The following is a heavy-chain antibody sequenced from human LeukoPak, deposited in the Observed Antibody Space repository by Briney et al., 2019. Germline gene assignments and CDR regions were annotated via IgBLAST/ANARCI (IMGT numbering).Heavy chain of an antibody. V-gene: IGHV3-21*01. Sequence: GGSLRLSCAASGFTFSSYSMNWVRQAPGKGREWGSSISSSSSYIYYADSVKGRFTISRDNAKNSLYLQMNSLRAEDTAVYYCARDTRWTPAAIFDIWGQGTMVTVSS. D-gene: IGHD2-2*01. CDR1: GFTFSSYS. J-gene: IGHJ3*02. CDR3: ARDTRWTPAAIFDI. CDR2: ISSSSSYI.